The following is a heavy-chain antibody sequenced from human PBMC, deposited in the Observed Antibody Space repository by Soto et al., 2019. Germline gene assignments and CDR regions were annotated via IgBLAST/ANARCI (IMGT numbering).Heavy chain of an antibody. CDR1: GGSISSSSYY. Sequence: QLQLQESGPGLVKPSETLSLTCTVSGGSISSSSYYWGWIRQPPGKGLEWIGSIYYSGSTYYNPSLKSRVTISVDTSKNQFSLKLSSVTAADTAVYYCARRVGGTRFDYWGQGTLVTVSS. D-gene: IGHD6-19*01. CDR2: IYYSGST. V-gene: IGHV4-39*01. CDR3: ARRVGGTRFDY. J-gene: IGHJ4*02.